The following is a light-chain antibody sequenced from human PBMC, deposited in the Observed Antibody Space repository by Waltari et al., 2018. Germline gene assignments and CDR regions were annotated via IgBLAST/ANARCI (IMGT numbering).Light chain of an antibody. CDR2: DAS. Sequence: EIVLTQSPATLSLSVGERATLSCRASQSVNSNLAWYQQTPGQAPRLLIYDASTRATGIPTRFSGSGSGTDFTLTISGLQPGDFAVYYCQQRGNLPPWTFGQGTKVEVK. CDR3: QQRGNLPPWT. CDR1: QSVNSN. V-gene: IGKV3-11*01. J-gene: IGKJ1*01.